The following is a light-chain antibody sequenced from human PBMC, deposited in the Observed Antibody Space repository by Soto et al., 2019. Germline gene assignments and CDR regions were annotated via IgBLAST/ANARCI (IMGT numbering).Light chain of an antibody. J-gene: IGLJ3*02. CDR3: SSYIRSSNWV. Sequence: QSVLTQPASVSGSPGQSITISCTGTSSDVGGYNYVSWYQQHPGNAPKLMMYEVSNRPSGVSNRFSGCKSGNTASLTISGRHAVDEAHYYCSSYIRSSNWVFGGGTQLPVL. CDR2: EVS. CDR1: SSDVGGYNY. V-gene: IGLV2-14*01.